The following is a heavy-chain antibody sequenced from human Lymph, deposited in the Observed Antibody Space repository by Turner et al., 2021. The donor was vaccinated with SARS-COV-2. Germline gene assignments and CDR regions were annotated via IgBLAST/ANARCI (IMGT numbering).Heavy chain of an antibody. Sequence: EVQLLESGGGLVQPGGFLRLSCAVSGFTFSSYAMSWVRQAPGKGLGWVSTISGRGGSTYYADSVKGRFTISRDNSKNTLYLQMNSLRAEDTAVYYCAKNEMAMIVVVITLFDYWGQGTLVTVSS. CDR2: ISGRGGST. D-gene: IGHD3-22*01. V-gene: IGHV3-23*01. J-gene: IGHJ4*02. CDR1: GFTFSSYA. CDR3: AKNEMAMIVVVITLFDY.